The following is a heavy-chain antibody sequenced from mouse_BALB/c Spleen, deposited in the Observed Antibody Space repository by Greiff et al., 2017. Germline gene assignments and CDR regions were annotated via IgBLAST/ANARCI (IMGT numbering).Heavy chain of an antibody. CDR2: INPSNGRT. J-gene: IGHJ4*01. CDR3: ARSGGSMDY. V-gene: IGHV1S81*02. CDR1: GYTFTSYW. Sequence: QVQLQQPGAELVKPGASVKLSCKASGYTFTSYWMHWVKQRPGQGLEWIGEINPSNGRTNYNEKFKSKATLTVDQSSSTAYMQLSSLPSEDSAVYYCARSGGSMDYWGQGTSVTVSA. D-gene: IGHD3-1*01.